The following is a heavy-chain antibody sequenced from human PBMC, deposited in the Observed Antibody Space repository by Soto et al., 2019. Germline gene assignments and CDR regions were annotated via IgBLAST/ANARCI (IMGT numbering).Heavy chain of an antibody. V-gene: IGHV3-33*01. D-gene: IGHD2-15*01. Sequence: GGSLRLSCAASGFTFSSYGMHWVRQAPGKGLEWVAVIWYDGSNKYYADSVKGRFTISRDNSKNTLYLQMNSLRAEDTAVYYCARGPYCSGGSCYPSWYFDLWGRGTLVTVSS. CDR3: ARGPYCSGGSCYPSWYFDL. J-gene: IGHJ2*01. CDR2: IWYDGSNK. CDR1: GFTFSSYG.